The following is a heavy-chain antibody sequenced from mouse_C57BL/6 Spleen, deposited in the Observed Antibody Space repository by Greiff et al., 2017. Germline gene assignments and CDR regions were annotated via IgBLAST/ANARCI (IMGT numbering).Heavy chain of an antibody. Sequence: VQLKQSGPELVKPGASVKIPCKASGYTFTDYNMDWVKQSHGKSLEWIGDINPNNGGTIYNQKFKGKATLTVDKSSSTAYMELRSLTSEDTAVYYCARSYYDYVWFAYWGQGTLVTVSA. CDR2: INPNNGGT. D-gene: IGHD2-4*01. CDR3: ARSYYDYVWFAY. J-gene: IGHJ3*01. V-gene: IGHV1-18*01. CDR1: GYTFTDYN.